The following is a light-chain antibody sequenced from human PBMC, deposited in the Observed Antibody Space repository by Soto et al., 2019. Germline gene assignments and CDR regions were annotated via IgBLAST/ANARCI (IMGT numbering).Light chain of an antibody. CDR3: LTYNSGLWT. Sequence: DIQMTQSPSSLSASVGDRVTLTCRASRDITNHLAWYQQKPGKVPKLLIYAASTLQSGVQSRFSGSGSGTDFTLTSGSLQPEDVATYFCLTYNSGLWTFGQGTKVEIK. CDR2: AAS. J-gene: IGKJ1*01. V-gene: IGKV1-27*01. CDR1: RDITNH.